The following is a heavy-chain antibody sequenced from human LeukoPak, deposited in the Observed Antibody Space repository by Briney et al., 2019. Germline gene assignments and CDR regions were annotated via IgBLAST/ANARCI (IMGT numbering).Heavy chain of an antibody. D-gene: IGHD2-21*02. CDR1: GFTFSNYG. Sequence: GSLRLSCAASGFTFSNYGISWVRQAPGKGLEWVPAISGSGGSTYYADSVKGRFTISRDNSQNTLYLQINNLKTEDTAVYYCAKDRGGGDLFGYGGEGTLVTVSS. J-gene: IGHJ4*02. CDR2: ISGSGGST. CDR3: AKDRGGGDLFGY. V-gene: IGHV3-23*01.